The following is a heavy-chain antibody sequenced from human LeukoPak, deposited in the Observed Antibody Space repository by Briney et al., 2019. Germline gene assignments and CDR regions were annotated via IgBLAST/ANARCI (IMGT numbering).Heavy chain of an antibody. CDR2: ISPNGVIT. CDR3: AKDDAWLQYGN. J-gene: IGHJ4*02. Sequence: GGSLRLSCAASGFNFYMYEMNWVRQAPGKGLEWVSGISPNGVITYYADSVKGRFTISRDNSKGTVYLQMNSLRPEDTAVYYCAKDDAWLQYGNWGRGTLVTVSS. V-gene: IGHV3-23*01. D-gene: IGHD5-24*01. CDR1: GFNFYMYE.